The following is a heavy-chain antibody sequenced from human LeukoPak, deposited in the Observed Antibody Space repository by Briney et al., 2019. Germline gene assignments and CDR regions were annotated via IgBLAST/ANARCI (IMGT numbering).Heavy chain of an antibody. D-gene: IGHD3-22*01. CDR2: IYPGDSDP. Sequence: GESLKISCKVSGYLFTTYWIGWVRQMPGKGLEWMGIIYPGDSDPRYSPSFQGQVTISADKSISTAYLQWSSLKASDTAMYYCVRGYYYFDYWGQGTLVTVSS. J-gene: IGHJ4*02. CDR3: VRGYYYFDY. CDR1: GYLFTTYW. V-gene: IGHV5-51*01.